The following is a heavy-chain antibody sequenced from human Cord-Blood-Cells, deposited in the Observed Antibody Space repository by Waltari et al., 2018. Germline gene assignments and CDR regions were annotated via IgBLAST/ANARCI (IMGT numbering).Heavy chain of an antibody. CDR2: IYYSGST. CDR3: ARDSGYYDFWSGYRPWYFDL. D-gene: IGHD3-3*01. Sequence: QVQLQESGPGLVKPSETLSLTCTVSGGSISSYYWSWIRQPPGKGLEWIGYIYYSGSTNYNPSLKSRVTISVDTSKNQFSLKLSSVTAADTAVYYCARDSGYYDFWSGYRPWYFDLWGRGTLVTVSS. V-gene: IGHV4-59*01. J-gene: IGHJ2*01. CDR1: GGSISSYY.